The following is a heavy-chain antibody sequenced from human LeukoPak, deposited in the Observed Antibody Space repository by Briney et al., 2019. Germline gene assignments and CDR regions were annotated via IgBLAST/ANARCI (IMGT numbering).Heavy chain of an antibody. CDR3: TRDTGTTGEVKFDP. CDR2: IYTSGST. J-gene: IGHJ5*02. V-gene: IGHV4-4*07. CDR1: GDSISSYY. Sequence: SETLSLTCTVSGDSISSYYWSWIRQPAGKGLEWIGRIYTSGSTTYNPSLKSRVTMSVDTSKSQFSLNLMSVTAADTAVYYCTRDTGTTGEVKFDPWGQGTLVTVSS. D-gene: IGHD4-17*01.